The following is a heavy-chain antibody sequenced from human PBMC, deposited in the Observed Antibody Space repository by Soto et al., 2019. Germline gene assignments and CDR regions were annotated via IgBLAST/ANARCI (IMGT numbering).Heavy chain of an antibody. Sequence: QVQLVQSGAEVKRPGSSVKVSCKSSGFTFSNYSITWVRQAPGQGLEWMGRLIPTLGLSNFALRLRDRVTLTADRSRTTAFMELNSLTSEDTALYYCARGGRDADNSGSRLDIWGQGTLVTVSS. J-gene: IGHJ3*02. CDR3: ARGGRDADNSGSRLDI. D-gene: IGHD3-10*01. V-gene: IGHV1-69*02. CDR2: LIPTLGLS. CDR1: GFTFSNYS.